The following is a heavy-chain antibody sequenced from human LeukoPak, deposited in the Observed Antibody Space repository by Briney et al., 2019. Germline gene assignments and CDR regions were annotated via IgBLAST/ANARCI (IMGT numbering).Heavy chain of an antibody. V-gene: IGHV4-4*02. Sequence: SETLSLTCAVSGGSISSSNWWSWIRPPPRKGLEWIGEIYHSGSTNYNPSLKSRVTISVDKSKTQFSLKLTSVTAADTAVYYCARGVVAAPQTFDYWGQGTLVTVSS. CDR1: GGSISSSNW. J-gene: IGHJ4*02. CDR3: ARGVVAAPQTFDY. CDR2: IYHSGST. D-gene: IGHD2-15*01.